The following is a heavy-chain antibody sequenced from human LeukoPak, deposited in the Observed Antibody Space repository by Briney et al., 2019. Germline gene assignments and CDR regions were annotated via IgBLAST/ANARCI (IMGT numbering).Heavy chain of an antibody. J-gene: IGHJ4*02. V-gene: IGHV1-24*01. CDR3: VRGALYMYYFDY. D-gene: IGHD3-10*01. Sequence: ASVKVSCKVSGYTLTELSMHWVRQAPGKGLEWMGGFDPEDGETIYAQKFQGRVTMTEDTSTDTAYMELSSLRVEDTAVYYCVRGALYMYYFDYWGQGTLVTVSS. CDR2: FDPEDGET. CDR1: GYTLTELS.